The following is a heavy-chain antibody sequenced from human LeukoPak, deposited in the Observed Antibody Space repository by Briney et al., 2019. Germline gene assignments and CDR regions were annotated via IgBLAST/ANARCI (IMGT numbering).Heavy chain of an antibody. CDR1: GGSISSYY. V-gene: IGHV4-59*08. CDR3: ARQGVLLWFGESTPPFDY. CDR2: IYYSGST. D-gene: IGHD3-10*01. Sequence: PSETLSLTCTVSGGSISSYYWSWIRQPPGKGLEWIGYIYYSGSTNYNPSLKSRVTISVDTSKNQFSLKLSSVTAADTAVYYCARQGVLLWFGESTPPFDYWGQGTLVTVSS. J-gene: IGHJ4*02.